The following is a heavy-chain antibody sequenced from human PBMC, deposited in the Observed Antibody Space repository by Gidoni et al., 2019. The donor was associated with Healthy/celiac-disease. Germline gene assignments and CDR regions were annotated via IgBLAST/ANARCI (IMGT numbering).Heavy chain of an antibody. Sequence: QVQLQESGPGLVKPAATLSPTCTVTGGSLRSGSYYWSWIRQHPGKGLEWIGYIYYSWSTNYNPSLKSRVTISVDTSKNQFSLKLSSVTAAATAVYYCAREVYSSTDYYYYGMDVWGQGTTVTVSS. CDR1: GGSLRSGSYY. CDR3: AREVYSSTDYYYYGMDV. J-gene: IGHJ6*02. V-gene: IGHV4-61*01. CDR2: IYYSWST. D-gene: IGHD6-13*01.